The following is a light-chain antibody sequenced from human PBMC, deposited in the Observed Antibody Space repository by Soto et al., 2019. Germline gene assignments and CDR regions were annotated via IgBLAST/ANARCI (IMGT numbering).Light chain of an antibody. V-gene: IGLV2-11*01. CDR2: DVN. CDR3: CSYAGSDIHYV. Sequence: QSVLTQPRSVSGSPGQSVTISCTGTSSDVGAYNYVSWYQQYPGEAPKLMIYDVNKRPSGVPYRFSGSKSGNTASLTISGLQAEDEAGYYCCSYAGSDIHYVFGTGTKVTVL. CDR1: SSDVGAYNY. J-gene: IGLJ1*01.